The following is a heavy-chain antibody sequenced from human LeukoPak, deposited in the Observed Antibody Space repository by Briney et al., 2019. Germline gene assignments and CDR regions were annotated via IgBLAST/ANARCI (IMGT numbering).Heavy chain of an antibody. V-gene: IGHV3-30*02. CDR1: GFTFSSYA. J-gene: IGHJ4*02. CDR3: ANFKAAAADY. D-gene: IGHD6-13*01. CDR2: IRSDGSNK. Sequence: GGSLRLSCAASGFTFSSYAMDWVRQAPGKGLECVAFIRSDGSNKYYADSVKDRFTISRDNSKNTLYLQMNSLRAEDTAVYYCANFKAAAADYWGQGTLVTVSS.